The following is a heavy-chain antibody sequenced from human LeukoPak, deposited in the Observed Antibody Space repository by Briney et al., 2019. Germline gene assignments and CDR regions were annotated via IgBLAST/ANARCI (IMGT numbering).Heavy chain of an antibody. D-gene: IGHD3-16*02. Sequence: SETLSLTCTVSGGSICSYYWSWIRQPPGKGLEWVGYIYYSGSTNYNPSLKSRVTISVDTSKSQFSLKLSSVTAADTAVYYCARYVWGSYPTFEDYWGQGTLVTVSS. CDR2: IYYSGST. J-gene: IGHJ4*02. CDR3: ARYVWGSYPTFEDY. V-gene: IGHV4-59*01. CDR1: GGSICSYY.